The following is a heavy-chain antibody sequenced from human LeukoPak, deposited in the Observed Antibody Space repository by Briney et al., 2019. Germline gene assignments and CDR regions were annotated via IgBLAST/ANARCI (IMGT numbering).Heavy chain of an antibody. V-gene: IGHV3-23*01. CDR1: GFTFSSYA. D-gene: IGHD1-26*01. Sequence: GGSLRLSCAASGFTFSSYAMRWVRQAPGKGREWVSAISGSGGSTYYADSVKGRFTISRDNAKNSLYLQMNSLRAEDTAVYYCARMGGVGYYFDYWGRGTLLTVSS. CDR3: ARMGGVGYYFDY. CDR2: ISGSGGST. J-gene: IGHJ4*02.